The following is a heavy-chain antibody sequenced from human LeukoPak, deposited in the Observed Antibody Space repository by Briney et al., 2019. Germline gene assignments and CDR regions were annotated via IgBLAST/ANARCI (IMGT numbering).Heavy chain of an antibody. CDR1: DGSFSGYY. V-gene: IGHV4-34*01. D-gene: IGHD6-13*01. J-gene: IGHJ6*02. Sequence: SETLSLTCAVYDGSFSGYYWSWIRQPPGKGLEWIGEINHSGSTNYNPSRKSRVTISVDTSKNQFSLKLSSVTAADTAVYYCARGQRGRWYPYYYYGMDVWGQGTTVTVSS. CDR3: ARGQRGRWYPYYYYGMDV. CDR2: INHSGST.